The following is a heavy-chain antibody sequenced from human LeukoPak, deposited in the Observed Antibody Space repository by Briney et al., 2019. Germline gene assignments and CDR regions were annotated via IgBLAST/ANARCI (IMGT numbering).Heavy chain of an antibody. J-gene: IGHJ4*02. CDR2: INHSGST. D-gene: IGHD2-2*01. CDR3: ARGGYCSSTSCSREFDY. V-gene: IGHV4-34*01. CDR1: GGSFSGYY. Sequence: SETLSLTCAVYGGSFSGYYWSWIRQPPGKGLEWIGEINHSGSTNYNPSLKSRVTISVDTSKNQFSLKLSSVTAADTAVYYCARGGYCSSTSCSREFDYWGQGTLVTVSS.